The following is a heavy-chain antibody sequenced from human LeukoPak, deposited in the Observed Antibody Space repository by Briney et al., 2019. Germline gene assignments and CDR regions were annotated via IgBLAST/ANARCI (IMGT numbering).Heavy chain of an antibody. CDR1: GGSISSYY. CDR2: IYYSGST. D-gene: IGHD2-2*01. Sequence: PSETLSLTCTVSGGSISSYYWSWIRQRPGKGLEWIGYIYYSGSTNYNPSLKSRVTISVDTSKIQFSLKLSSVTAADTAVYYCAGHGYSSTSCLYYFDYWGQGTLVTVPS. CDR3: AGHGYSSTSCLYYFDY. V-gene: IGHV4-59*01. J-gene: IGHJ4*02.